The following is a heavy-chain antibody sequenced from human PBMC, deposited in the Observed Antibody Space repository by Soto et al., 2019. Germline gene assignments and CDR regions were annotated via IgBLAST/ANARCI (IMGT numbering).Heavy chain of an antibody. J-gene: IGHJ2*01. Sequence: EVQLVESGGGLVQPGGSLKLSCAASGFTFSGSAMHWVRQASGKGLEWVGRIRSKANSYATAYAASVKGRFTISRDDSXXTAYLQMNSLKTEDTAVYYCTRHPEMGRGDWYFDLWGRGTLVTVSS. CDR2: IRSKANSYAT. V-gene: IGHV3-73*02. D-gene: IGHD2-8*01. CDR1: GFTFSGSA. CDR3: TRHPEMGRGDWYFDL.